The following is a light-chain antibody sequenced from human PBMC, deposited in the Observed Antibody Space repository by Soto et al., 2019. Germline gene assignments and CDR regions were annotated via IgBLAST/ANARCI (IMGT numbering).Light chain of an antibody. CDR3: QQRSNWPPT. J-gene: IGKJ3*01. V-gene: IGKV3-11*01. CDR1: QSVSSY. CDR2: DAS. Sequence: EIVLTQYTATLSLSPGEGGTLSCSASQSVSSYLAWYQQKPGQAPRLLIYDASNRATGIPARFSGSGSGTDFTLTISSLEPEDFAVYYCQQRSNWPPTFGPGTRWIS.